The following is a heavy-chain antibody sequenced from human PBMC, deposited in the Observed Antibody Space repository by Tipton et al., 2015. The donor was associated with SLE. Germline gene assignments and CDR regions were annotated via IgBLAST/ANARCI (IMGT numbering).Heavy chain of an antibody. CDR2: IYSSGST. CDR3: AGQDSAMVIGY. V-gene: IGHV4-59*08. D-gene: IGHD5-18*01. Sequence: TLSLTCSVSGGSINSYHWSWIRQSPGKGLEWIGYIYSSGSTNYNPSLKSRVTMSADSSTNQLSLKLSSVTAADTAVYYCAGQDSAMVIGYWGQGTLVTVSS. CDR1: GGSINSYH. J-gene: IGHJ4*02.